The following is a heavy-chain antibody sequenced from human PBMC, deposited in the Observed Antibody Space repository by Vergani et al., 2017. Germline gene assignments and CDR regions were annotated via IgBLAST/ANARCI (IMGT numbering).Heavy chain of an antibody. CDR3: AKDWGYSSSWWVPFDY. J-gene: IGHJ4*02. V-gene: IGHV3-30-3*01. Sequence: VQLVESGGGVVQPGRSLRLSCAASGFTFSSYAMHWVRQAPGKGLEWVAVISYDGSNKYYADSVKGRFTISRDNSKNTLYLQMNSLRAEDTAVYYCAKDWGYSSSWWVPFDYWGQGTLVTVSS. CDR1: GFTFSSYA. CDR2: ISYDGSNK. D-gene: IGHD6-13*01.